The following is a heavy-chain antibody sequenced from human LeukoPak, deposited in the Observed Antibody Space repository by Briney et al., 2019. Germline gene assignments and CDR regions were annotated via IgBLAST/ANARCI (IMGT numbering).Heavy chain of an antibody. D-gene: IGHD3-10*01. V-gene: IGHV1-2*02. CDR2: INPNSGGI. Sequence: ASVKVSCKASGYTFSDYYMHWVRQAPGQALEWMGWINPNSGGINYAQRFQGSVTMTRDTSLSTAYMELSRLRSDDTAVYYCARDRSTVVRGENFAFDIWGQGTMVTVSS. CDR3: ARDRSTVVRGENFAFDI. CDR1: GYTFSDYY. J-gene: IGHJ3*02.